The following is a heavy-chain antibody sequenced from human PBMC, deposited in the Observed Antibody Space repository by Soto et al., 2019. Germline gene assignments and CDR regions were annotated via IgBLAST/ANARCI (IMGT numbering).Heavy chain of an antibody. D-gene: IGHD3-22*01. J-gene: IGHJ3*02. CDR2: IYYSGST. CDR1: SDSICISD. V-gene: IGHV4-59*07. CDR3: ARSFDYYDSSGYPRAGAFDI. Sequence: SDTISLTSALSSDSICISDWAGTRQPPGKGLEWIGYIYYSGSTNYNPSLKSRVTISVDTSKNQFSLKLSSVTAADTAVYYCARSFDYYDSSGYPRAGAFDIWGQGTMVTVSS.